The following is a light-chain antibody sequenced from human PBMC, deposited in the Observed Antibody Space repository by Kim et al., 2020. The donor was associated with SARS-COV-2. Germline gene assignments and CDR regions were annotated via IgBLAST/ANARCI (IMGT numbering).Light chain of an antibody. V-gene: IGKV3-20*01. Sequence: SPGERAALSCRPSQSVSSNYLAWYQHKPGQAPRLLIYGASIRATGIPHRFSGSGSGTYFTLTISRLEPEDFGVYYCQQYSSSPRTFGQGTKVDIK. CDR1: QSVSSNY. CDR2: GAS. CDR3: QQYSSSPRT. J-gene: IGKJ1*01.